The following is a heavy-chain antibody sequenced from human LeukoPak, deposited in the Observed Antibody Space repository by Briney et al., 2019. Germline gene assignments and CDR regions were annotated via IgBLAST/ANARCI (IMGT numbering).Heavy chain of an antibody. J-gene: IGHJ4*02. CDR3: ARGPVRLARPFDY. CDR1: GGSLSGAY. V-gene: IGHV4-34*01. D-gene: IGHD3-9*01. Sequence: SETLSLTCTVQGGSLSGAYWTWIRQPPGKGLEWIGEINHTGSTNCNPSLKSRVTMSADTPKNQFSLNLTSVTAADTAIYYCARGPVRLARPFDYWGQGTLVTVSS. CDR2: INHTGST.